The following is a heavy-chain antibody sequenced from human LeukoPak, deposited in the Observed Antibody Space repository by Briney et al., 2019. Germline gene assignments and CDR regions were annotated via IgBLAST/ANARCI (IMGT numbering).Heavy chain of an antibody. Sequence: GGSLRLSCAASGFTFISYGMHWVRQAPGKGLEWVAFVRYDGSNKYYADSVKGRFTISRDNSKNTLYLQMNSLRAEDTAVYYCAKDQLTYYFDSSGYYPLAYWGQGTLVTVSS. CDR3: AKDQLTYYFDSSGYYPLAY. J-gene: IGHJ4*02. CDR2: VRYDGSNK. D-gene: IGHD3-22*01. V-gene: IGHV3-30*02. CDR1: GFTFISYG.